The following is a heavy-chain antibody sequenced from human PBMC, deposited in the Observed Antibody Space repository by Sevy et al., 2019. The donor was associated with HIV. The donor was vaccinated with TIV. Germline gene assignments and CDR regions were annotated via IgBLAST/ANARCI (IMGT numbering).Heavy chain of an antibody. CDR3: AKDCVTVFGVVVTFDS. CDR2: ISGSGYAT. V-gene: IGHV3-23*01. D-gene: IGHD3-3*01. Sequence: GGSLRLSCAASGFTFDSYAMHWVRQVAGKGLEWVSTISGSGYATYYADSVKGRFIISRDTSRNTLYLQMNSLRVEDSAVYFCAKDCVTVFGVVVTFDSWGQGTLVIVSS. CDR1: GFTFDSYA. J-gene: IGHJ4*02.